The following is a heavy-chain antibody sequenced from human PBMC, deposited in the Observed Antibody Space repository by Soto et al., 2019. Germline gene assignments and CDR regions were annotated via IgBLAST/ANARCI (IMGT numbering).Heavy chain of an antibody. J-gene: IGHJ4*02. Sequence: GGSLRLSCAASGFTFSSYAMHWVRQAPGKGLEWVAVISYDGSNKYYADSVKGRFTISRDNSKNTLYLQMNSLRAEDTAVYYCAREPPETVAGGNFDYWGQGTLVTVSS. CDR2: ISYDGSNK. CDR1: GFTFSSYA. D-gene: IGHD6-19*01. V-gene: IGHV3-30-3*01. CDR3: AREPPETVAGGNFDY.